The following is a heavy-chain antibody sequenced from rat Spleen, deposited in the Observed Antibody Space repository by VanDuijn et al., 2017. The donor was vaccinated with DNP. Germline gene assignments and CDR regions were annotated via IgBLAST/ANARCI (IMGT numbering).Heavy chain of an antibody. V-gene: IGHV5-31*01. CDR2: ITGSAGST. CDR1: GFTFKIYW. CDR3: ARGDYDSGDSYFDY. D-gene: IGHD1-1*01. J-gene: IGHJ2*01. Sequence: EVQLVESGGGSVQPGRSLKLSCVASGFTFKIYWMAWIRQVPGKGLEWISSITGSAGSTYYSDSVKGRFTISRDNARNILYLQMDSLRSEDTATYYCARGDYDSGDSYFDYWGQGVMVTVSS.